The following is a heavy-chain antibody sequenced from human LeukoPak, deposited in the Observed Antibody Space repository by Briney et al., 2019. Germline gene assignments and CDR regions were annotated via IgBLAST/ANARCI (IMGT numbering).Heavy chain of an antibody. J-gene: IGHJ4*02. V-gene: IGHV3-21*01. D-gene: IGHD3-16*01. CDR2: ISRSASNI. CDR1: GFSFSSYN. Sequence: GGSLRLSCVASGFSFSSYNMNWVRQAPGKGLEWVSSISRSASNIYYADSVKGRFTISRDNAKNSFYLQMNSLRAEDTAVFYCARDPEGFGATYFEYWGQGTLVTVSS. CDR3: ARDPEGFGATYFEY.